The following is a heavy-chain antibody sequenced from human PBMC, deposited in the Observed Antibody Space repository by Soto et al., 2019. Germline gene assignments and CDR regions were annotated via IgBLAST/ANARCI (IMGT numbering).Heavy chain of an antibody. CDR3: ARTNTRVISSTLFDY. D-gene: IGHD3-22*01. J-gene: IGHJ4*02. Sequence: PGESLKISCKGSGYSFTSYWIGWVRQMPGEGLEWMGIIYPGDSDTRYSPSFQGQVTISADKSISTAYLQWSSLKASDTAMYYCARTNTRVISSTLFDYWGQGTLVTVSS. CDR1: GYSFTSYW. V-gene: IGHV5-51*01. CDR2: IYPGDSDT.